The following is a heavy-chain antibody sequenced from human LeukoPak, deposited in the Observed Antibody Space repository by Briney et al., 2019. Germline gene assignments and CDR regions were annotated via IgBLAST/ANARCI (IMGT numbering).Heavy chain of an antibody. V-gene: IGHV3-21*01. CDR2: ITSSSTYI. CDR1: GFTFSSYS. Sequence: GGSLRLSCTASGFTFSSYSMSWVRQAPGKGLEWVSSITSSSTYIYYADSLKGRLTISRDNAKNSLYLQMNSLRAEDTAVYYCARSPYGGSSGTHFDSWGQGTLVTVSS. J-gene: IGHJ4*02. CDR3: ARSPYGGSSGTHFDS. D-gene: IGHD4-23*01.